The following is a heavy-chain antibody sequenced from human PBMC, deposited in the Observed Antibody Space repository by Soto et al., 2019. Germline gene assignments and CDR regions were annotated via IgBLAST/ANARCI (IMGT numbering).Heavy chain of an antibody. D-gene: IGHD2-2*02. CDR2: IKQDGSEK. CDR1: AFTFSSYW. Sequence: EVQLVESGGGLVQPGGSLRLSCAASAFTFSSYWMSWVRQAPGKGLEWVANIKQDGSEKYYVDSVKGRFTISRDNAKNSLYLQMNSLRAEDTAVYYCAREIVPAAITDYYYYYMDVWGKGTTVTVSS. V-gene: IGHV3-7*01. CDR3: AREIVPAAITDYYYYYMDV. J-gene: IGHJ6*03.